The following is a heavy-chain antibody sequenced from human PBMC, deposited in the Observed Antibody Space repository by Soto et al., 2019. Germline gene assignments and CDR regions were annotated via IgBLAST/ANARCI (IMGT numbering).Heavy chain of an antibody. D-gene: IGHD3-22*01. J-gene: IGHJ4*02. CDR2: ISGGGNDR. V-gene: IGHV3-23*01. Sequence: PGGSLRLSCAASGFPFSSYAMSWARQTPEGGLEWVAAISGGGNDRYYADFVQGRFTFSRDNSRNILYLHMNSLRADDTAMYFCARSLFMVAHDSEHFDYWGQGTLVTVSS. CDR1: GFPFSSYA. CDR3: ARSLFMVAHDSEHFDY.